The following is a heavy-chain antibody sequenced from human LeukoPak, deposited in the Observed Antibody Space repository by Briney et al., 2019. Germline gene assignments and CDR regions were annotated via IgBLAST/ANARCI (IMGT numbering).Heavy chain of an antibody. V-gene: IGHV1-3*01. CDR1: GYTFTSYA. Sequence: GASVKVSCKASGYTFTSYAMHWVRQAPGQRLEWMGWINAGNGNTKYSQKFQGRVTITRDTSASTAYMELSRLRSDDTAVYYCAREDGPGTGSGYYYGMDVWGQGTTVTVSS. D-gene: IGHD1-7*01. J-gene: IGHJ6*02. CDR3: AREDGPGTGSGYYYGMDV. CDR2: INAGNGNT.